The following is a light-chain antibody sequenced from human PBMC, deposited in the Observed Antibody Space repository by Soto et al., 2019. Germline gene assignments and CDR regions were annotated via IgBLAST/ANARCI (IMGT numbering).Light chain of an antibody. CDR3: QQRNNWPPIT. CDR2: GAS. V-gene: IGKV3-11*01. CDR1: QSVSNNY. J-gene: IGKJ5*01. Sequence: EIVLTQSPGTLSLSPGERATLSCRASQSVSNNYLAWYQQKPGQAPRLLIYGASNRATGIPARFSGSGSETDFTLTITSLEPEDFAVYYCQQRNNWPPITFGQGTRLEI.